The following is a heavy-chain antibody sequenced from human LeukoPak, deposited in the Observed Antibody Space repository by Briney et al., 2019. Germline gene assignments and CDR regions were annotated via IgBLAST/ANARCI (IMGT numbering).Heavy chain of an antibody. J-gene: IGHJ5*02. D-gene: IGHD5-18*01. CDR1: GFTFSTYA. Sequence: PGGSLRLSCAASGFTFSTYAMSWVRQAPGKGLEWVSSISSGTSYIYYADSVKGRFTISRDNAKNSLYLQMNSLRAEDTAVYYCARVGRGYSYGYVRYWFDPWGQGTLVTVSS. V-gene: IGHV3-21*01. CDR3: ARVGRGYSYGYVRYWFDP. CDR2: ISSGTSYI.